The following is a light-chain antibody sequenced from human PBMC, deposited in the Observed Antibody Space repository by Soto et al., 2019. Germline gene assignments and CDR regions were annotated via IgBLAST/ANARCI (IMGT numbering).Light chain of an antibody. CDR2: EAS. CDR1: QGISRW. Sequence: DIQMTQSPATLSASVGDRVTITCRASQGISRWLTWYQQKPGRAPKLLIYEASSLESGVPSRFSGSGSGTEFTLTIGGLQPDDFATYFCQQFNSYPITFGQGTRLEIK. V-gene: IGKV1-5*01. J-gene: IGKJ5*01. CDR3: QQFNSYPIT.